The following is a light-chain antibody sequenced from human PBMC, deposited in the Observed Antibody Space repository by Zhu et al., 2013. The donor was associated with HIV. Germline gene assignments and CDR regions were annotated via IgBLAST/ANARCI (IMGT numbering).Light chain of an antibody. CDR1: QGISSY. J-gene: IGKJ4*01. V-gene: IGKV1-8*01. CDR3: QQSYNSPVT. CDR2: AAS. Sequence: AIRMTQSPSSLSASTGDRVTITCRASQGISSYLAWYQQKPGKAPKLLIYAASTLQSGVPSRFSGSGSGTDFTLTITSLQPEDFATYICQQSYNSPVTFGGGTRVETK.